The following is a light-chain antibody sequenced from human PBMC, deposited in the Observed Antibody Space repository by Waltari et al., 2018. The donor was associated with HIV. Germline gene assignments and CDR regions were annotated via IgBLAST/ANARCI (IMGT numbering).Light chain of an antibody. CDR2: DVT. V-gene: IGLV2-23*02. J-gene: IGLJ2*01. CDR3: CSYAGSSTVI. CDR1: SSDVGGYNL. Sequence: QSALTQPASVSGSPGQSITISCHGTSSDVGGYNLVAWYQQPPGKAPKLLIYDVTKQPSGVSNRLSGSKSGNTASLTISGLQAEDEAAYYCCSYAGSSTVIFGGGTKLTVL.